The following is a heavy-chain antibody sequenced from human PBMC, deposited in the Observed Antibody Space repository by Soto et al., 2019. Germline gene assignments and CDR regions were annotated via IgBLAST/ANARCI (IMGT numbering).Heavy chain of an antibody. Sequence: PGEALNISCKCSGYIFTTHCIVLVRQMPDKLLGWVGIIYPGDSETRYSPSFQGQVSISADQSTSTAYLQWSSLKASDSAIYYCARHGEGYCSGGSCLYYGMDVWGKGNTVNVSS. CDR3: ARHGEGYCSGGSCLYYGMDV. CDR2: IYPGDSET. CDR1: GYIFTTHC. V-gene: IGHV5-51*01. D-gene: IGHD2-15*01. J-gene: IGHJ6*04.